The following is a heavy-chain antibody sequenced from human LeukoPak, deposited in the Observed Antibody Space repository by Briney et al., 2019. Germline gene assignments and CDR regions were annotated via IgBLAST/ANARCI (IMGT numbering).Heavy chain of an antibody. J-gene: IGHJ6*03. V-gene: IGHV3-48*01. Sequence: GGSLRLSCVASGFTFSIYSMNCVRQAPGKGLEWVSYISSSGSPIFHAASVKGRFNISRDNAKNSLYLQMNSLRAEDTAVYYCARAAAGTRDYYYYMDVWGKGTTVTVSS. D-gene: IGHD6-13*01. CDR2: ISSSGSPI. CDR1: GFTFSIYS. CDR3: ARAAAGTRDYYYYMDV.